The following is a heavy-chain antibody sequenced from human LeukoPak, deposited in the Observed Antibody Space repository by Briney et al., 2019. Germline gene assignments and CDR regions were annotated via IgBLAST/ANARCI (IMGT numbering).Heavy chain of an antibody. V-gene: IGHV3-11*03. D-gene: IGHD1-26*01. CDR1: GFSFSDNY. CDR3: ARSRGVGPGAYFDY. J-gene: IGHJ4*02. CDR2: ISNTGSYT. Sequence: GGSLRLSCAASGFSFSDNYMSWIRQAPGQGLEWVSYISNTGSYTMYAESVRGRFTISRDNAKNSLYLEMKSLRADDTAVYYCARSRGVGPGAYFDYWGQGTVVTVSS.